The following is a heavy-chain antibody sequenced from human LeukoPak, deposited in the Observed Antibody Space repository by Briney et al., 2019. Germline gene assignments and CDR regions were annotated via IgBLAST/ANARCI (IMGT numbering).Heavy chain of an antibody. CDR1: GYTFTSYG. CDR3: ARDHGHYYGSGSYDY. Sequence: ASVNVSCKASGYTFTSYGISWVRQAPGQGLEWMGWISAYNGNTNYAQKLQGRVTMTTDTSTSTAYMELRSLRSDDTAVYYCARDHGHYYGSGSYDYWGQGTLVTVSS. V-gene: IGHV1-18*01. J-gene: IGHJ4*02. D-gene: IGHD3-10*01. CDR2: ISAYNGNT.